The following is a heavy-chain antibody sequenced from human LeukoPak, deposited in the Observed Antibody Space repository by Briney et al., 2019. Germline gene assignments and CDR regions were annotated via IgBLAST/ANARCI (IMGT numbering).Heavy chain of an antibody. CDR2: IYYSGST. D-gene: IGHD2-2*01. V-gene: IGHV4-39*01. CDR3: ARGNYCSSTSCYVDY. Sequence: SETLSLTCTVSGGSISSSSYYWGWIRQPPGKGLEWIGSIYYSGSTYYNPSLKSRVTISVDTSKNLCSLKLSSVTAADTAVYYCARGNYCSSTSCYVDYGGQGTLVTVSA. CDR1: GGSISSSSYY. J-gene: IGHJ4*02.